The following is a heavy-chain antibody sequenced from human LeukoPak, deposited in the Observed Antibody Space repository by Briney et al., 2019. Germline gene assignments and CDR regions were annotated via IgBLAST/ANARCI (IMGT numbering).Heavy chain of an antibody. Sequence: GGSLRLSCAASGFTFSSYSMNWVRQAPGKGREWVSSISSSSSYIYYADSVKGRFTISRDNAKNSLYLQMNSLRAEDTAVYYCATAPGDYYDSSGYYYYFDYWGQGTLVTVSS. CDR2: ISSSSSYI. CDR1: GFTFSSYS. D-gene: IGHD3-22*01. CDR3: ATAPGDYYDSSGYYYYFDY. V-gene: IGHV3-21*01. J-gene: IGHJ4*02.